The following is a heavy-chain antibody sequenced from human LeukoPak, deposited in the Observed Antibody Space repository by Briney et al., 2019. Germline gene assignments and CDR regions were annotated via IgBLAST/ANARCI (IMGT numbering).Heavy chain of an antibody. CDR2: IIPIFGTA. Sequence: ASVKASCKAFGGTFSSYAISWVRQAPGQGLEWMGGIIPIFGTANYAQKFQGRVTITADESTSTAYMELSSLRSEDTAVYYCARDPVDSSGEFDYWGQGTLVTVSS. CDR1: GGTFSSYA. D-gene: IGHD3-22*01. J-gene: IGHJ4*02. CDR3: ARDPVDSSGEFDY. V-gene: IGHV1-69*13.